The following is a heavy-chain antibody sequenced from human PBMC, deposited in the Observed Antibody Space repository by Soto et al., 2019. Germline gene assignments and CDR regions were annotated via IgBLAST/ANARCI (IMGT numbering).Heavy chain of an antibody. CDR2: ISAYNGNT. D-gene: IGHD2-2*01. CDR1: GYTFTRYG. V-gene: IGHV1-18*01. Sequence: ASVKVSCKASGYTFTRYGISWVRQAPGQGLEWMGWISAYNGNTNYAQKLQGRVTMTTDTSTSTAYMELRSLRSDDTAVYYCARILTAAGWFDPWGQGTLVTVSS. J-gene: IGHJ5*02. CDR3: ARILTAAGWFDP.